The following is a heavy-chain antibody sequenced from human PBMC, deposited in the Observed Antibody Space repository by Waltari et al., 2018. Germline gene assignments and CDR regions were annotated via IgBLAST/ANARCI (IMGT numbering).Heavy chain of an antibody. CDR2: FDPEDGET. CDR3: ATGPTLTVLEWLPLDY. J-gene: IGHJ4*02. CDR1: GYTLTELS. V-gene: IGHV1-24*01. Sequence: QVQLVQSGAEVKKPGASVKVSCKVSGYTLTELSMHWVRHAPGKGLEWMGGFDPEDGETIYAQKFQGRVTMTEDTSTDTAYMELSSLRSEDTAVYYCATGPTLTVLEWLPLDYWGQGTLVTVSS. D-gene: IGHD3-3*01.